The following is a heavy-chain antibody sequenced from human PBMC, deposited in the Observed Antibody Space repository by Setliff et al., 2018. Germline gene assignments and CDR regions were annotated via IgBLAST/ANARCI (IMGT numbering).Heavy chain of an antibody. D-gene: IGHD2-21*01. V-gene: IGHV4-34*01. CDR2: INHSGST. J-gene: IGHJ6*03. CDR1: GGSFSGYY. CDR3: ARVRRVVIAYYSYMDV. Sequence: PSETLSLTCAVYGGSFSGYYWSWIRQPPGKGLEWIGEINHSGSTNYNPSLKSRVTISVDTSKNQFSLKLISVTAADPAVYYCARVRRVVIAYYSYMDVWGKGTTVTVSS.